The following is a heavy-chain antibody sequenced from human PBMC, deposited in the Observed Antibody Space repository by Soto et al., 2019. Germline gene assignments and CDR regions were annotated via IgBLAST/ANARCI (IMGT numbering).Heavy chain of an antibody. D-gene: IGHD1-1*01. V-gene: IGHV5-51*01. Sequence: GESLKISCKGSGYSFTSYWIGWVRQMPGKGLEWMGIIYPGDSDTRYSPSFQGQVTISADKSISTAYLQWSSLKASDTAMYYCARQIVPTSFIDDSGYFDYWGQGTLVTVSS. J-gene: IGHJ4*02. CDR2: IYPGDSDT. CDR3: ARQIVPTSFIDDSGYFDY. CDR1: GYSFTSYW.